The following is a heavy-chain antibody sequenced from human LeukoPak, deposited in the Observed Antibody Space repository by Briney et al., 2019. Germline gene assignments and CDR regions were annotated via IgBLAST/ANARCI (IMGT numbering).Heavy chain of an antibody. CDR1: GKTLSDLS. CDR3: ARAHGGH. V-gene: IGHV1-24*01. J-gene: IGHJ4*02. Sequence: ALVKVSCKVSGKTLSDLSIHWLRQPPGKGLEWLEGSDPEDGERIYAQMFQGRVTMTEDTSIDTAYMELSSLRSEDTAVYYCARAHGGHWGQGTLVTVSS. D-gene: IGHD3-10*01. CDR2: SDPEDGER.